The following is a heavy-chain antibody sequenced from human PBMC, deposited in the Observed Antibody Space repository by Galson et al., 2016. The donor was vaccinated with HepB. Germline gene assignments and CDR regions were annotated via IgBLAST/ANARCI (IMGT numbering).Heavy chain of an antibody. CDR1: GFTFSTYG. J-gene: IGHJ4*02. D-gene: IGHD2-2*01. Sequence: SLRLSCAASGFTFSTYGMHWVRQAPGKGLEWVAAVWYDGRNERYADSVEGRCTIFKDIFKSTLSLQLKSLRPEDTAVYYCAEDSGSGVVVPVASPRLDYWGRGTLVTVSS. CDR2: VWYDGRNE. V-gene: IGHV3-33*06. CDR3: AEDSGSGVVVPVASPRLDY.